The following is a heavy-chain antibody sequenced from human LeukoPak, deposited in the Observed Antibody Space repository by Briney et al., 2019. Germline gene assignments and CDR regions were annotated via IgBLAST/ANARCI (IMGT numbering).Heavy chain of an antibody. D-gene: IGHD2-15*01. CDR3: ARVVGGYFDY. CDR1: GFTFSSYS. V-gene: IGHV3-21*01. J-gene: IGHJ4*02. CDR2: ISSSSSYI. Sequence: GGSLRLSCAASGFTFSSYSVNWVRQAPGKGLEWFSSISSSSSYIYYADSVKGRFTISRDNAKNSLHLQMNSLRAEDTAVYYCARVVGGYFDYWGQGTLVTVSS.